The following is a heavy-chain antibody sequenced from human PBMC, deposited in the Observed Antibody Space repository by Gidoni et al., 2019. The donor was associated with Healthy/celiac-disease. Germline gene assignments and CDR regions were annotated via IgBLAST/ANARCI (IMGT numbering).Heavy chain of an antibody. CDR3: AEVISLSV. CDR2: IYYSGST. Sequence: QLQLHESGPGLVKPSETLSLTCTVSGGSISSSSYYWGWLRQPPGKGLEWIGSIYYSGSTYYNPSLKSRVTISVDTSKNQFSLKLSSVTAADTAVYYCAEVISLSVWGQGTLVTVSS. D-gene: IGHD3-22*01. CDR1: GGSISSSSYY. V-gene: IGHV4-39*01. J-gene: IGHJ4*02.